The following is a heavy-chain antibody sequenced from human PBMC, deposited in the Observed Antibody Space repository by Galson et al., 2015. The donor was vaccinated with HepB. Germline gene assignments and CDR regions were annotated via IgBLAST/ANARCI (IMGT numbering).Heavy chain of an antibody. V-gene: IGHV6-1*01. CDR3: TRVAHLGRGMNV. J-gene: IGHJ6*02. D-gene: IGHD3-10*01. CDR1: GDSVSRDTVG. CDR2: TYYRSKWYS. Sequence: CAISGDSVSRDTVGCNWIRQSSSRGLEWLGRTYYRSKWYSDYAISVKSRIIINADSSTNQFFLQLNSVIPEDTAVYYCTRVAHLGRGMNVWGQGTTVTVSS.